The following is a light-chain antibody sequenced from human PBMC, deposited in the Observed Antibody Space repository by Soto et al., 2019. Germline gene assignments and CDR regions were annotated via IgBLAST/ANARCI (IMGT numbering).Light chain of an antibody. V-gene: IGKV1-5*01. CDR2: DAS. CDR1: QSIGIW. Sequence: DIQMTQSPSTLSASVGDRVTITCRASQSIGIWLAWHQQKPGKAPKLLIYDASTLKSGVPSRFSGSGSGTKFTLTISSLQPDDFATYYCQEYNSYSGTFGQGTKVDIK. J-gene: IGKJ1*01. CDR3: QEYNSYSGT.